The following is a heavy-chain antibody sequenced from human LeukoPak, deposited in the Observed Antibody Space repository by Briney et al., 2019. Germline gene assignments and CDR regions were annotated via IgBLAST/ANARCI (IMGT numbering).Heavy chain of an antibody. CDR3: AAPPEIVGAMPWIRFDY. D-gene: IGHD2-21*01. CDR2: INAGHGNT. Sequence: ASVKDSCKASGYTFTSYAMHWVRQAPGQRLEWMGWINAGHGNTKYSQKFQGRVTITRGTSASTAHTELSSLRSEDPAVYYCAAPPEIVGAMPWIRFDYWGQGTLVTVSS. J-gene: IGHJ4*02. V-gene: IGHV1-3*01. CDR1: GYTFTSYA.